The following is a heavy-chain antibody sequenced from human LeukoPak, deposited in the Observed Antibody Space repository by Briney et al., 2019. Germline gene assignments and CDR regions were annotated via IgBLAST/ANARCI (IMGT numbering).Heavy chain of an antibody. Sequence: GASVKVSCKASGYTFTSYYMHWVRQAPGQGLEWMGIINPSGGSTSYAQKFQGRVTMTRDTSISTAYMELSRLRSDDTAVYYCARVEVGATSWFDPWGQGTLVTVSS. CDR3: ARVEVGATSWFDP. CDR1: GYTFTSYY. J-gene: IGHJ5*02. D-gene: IGHD1-26*01. CDR2: INPSGGST. V-gene: IGHV1-46*01.